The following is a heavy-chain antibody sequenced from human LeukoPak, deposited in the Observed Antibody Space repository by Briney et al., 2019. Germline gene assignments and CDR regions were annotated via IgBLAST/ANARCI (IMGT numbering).Heavy chain of an antibody. Sequence: GASVKVSCKGSGYTFTGYYMHWVRQAPGQGLEWMGWINPNSGGTNYAQKFQGGVTMTRDTSISTAYMELSRLRSHDTAVYYCAREGRRFGHAFDIWGQGTMVTVSS. CDR3: AREGRRFGHAFDI. D-gene: IGHD3-16*01. V-gene: IGHV1-2*02. CDR1: GYTFTGYY. CDR2: INPNSGGT. J-gene: IGHJ3*02.